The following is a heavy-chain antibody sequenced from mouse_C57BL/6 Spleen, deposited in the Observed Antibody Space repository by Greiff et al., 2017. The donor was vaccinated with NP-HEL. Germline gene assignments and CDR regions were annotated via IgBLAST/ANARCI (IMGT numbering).Heavy chain of an antibody. V-gene: IGHV1-64*01. CDR2: IHPNSGST. CDR3: ARIPSYYYGSSSYFDY. D-gene: IGHD1-1*01. CDR1: GYTFTSYW. J-gene: IGHJ2*01. Sequence: QVQLQQSGAELVKPGASVKLSCKASGYTFTSYWMHWVKQRPGQGLEWIGMIHPNSGSTNYNEKFKSKATLTVDKSSSTAYMQLSSLTSEDSAVYYCARIPSYYYGSSSYFDYWGQGTTLTVSS.